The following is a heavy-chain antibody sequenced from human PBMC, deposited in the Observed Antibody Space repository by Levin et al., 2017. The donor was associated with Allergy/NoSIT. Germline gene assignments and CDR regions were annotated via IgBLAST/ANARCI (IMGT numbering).Heavy chain of an antibody. CDR2: IYWDDDK. J-gene: IGHJ4*02. CDR3: AHRQPLPPYSSSGGQFDY. CDR1: GFSLSTSGVG. Sequence: SGPTLVKPTQTLTLTCTFSGFSLSTSGVGVGWIRQPPGKALEWLALIYWDDDKRYSPSLKSRLTIPKDTSKNPVVLTMTDMDPVDTATYYCAHRQPLPPYSSSGGQFDYWGQGTLVTVSS. D-gene: IGHD6-6*01. V-gene: IGHV2-5*02.